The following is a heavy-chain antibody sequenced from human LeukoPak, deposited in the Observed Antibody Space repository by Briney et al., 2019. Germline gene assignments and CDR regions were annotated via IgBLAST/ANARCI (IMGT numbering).Heavy chain of an antibody. J-gene: IGHJ2*01. D-gene: IGHD4-17*01. Sequence: ASVKVSCKASGYTFTSYAMHWVRQAPGRRLEWMGWINAGNGNTRYSQKFQGRVTITRDTSASTAYMELSSLRSEDTAVYYCAREHDYGDNWYFDLWGRGTLVTVSS. V-gene: IGHV1-3*01. CDR2: INAGNGNT. CDR3: AREHDYGDNWYFDL. CDR1: GYTFTSYA.